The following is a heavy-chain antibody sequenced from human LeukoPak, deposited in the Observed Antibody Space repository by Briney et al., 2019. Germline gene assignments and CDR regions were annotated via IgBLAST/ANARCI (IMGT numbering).Heavy chain of an antibody. D-gene: IGHD2/OR15-2a*01. J-gene: IGHJ4*02. CDR2: IEWDDDK. Sequence: SGPALVKPTQTLTLTCTFSGFSLSTSGMRVSWIRQPPGKALEWLARIEWDDDKFYNSTLETRLTISKDTSKNQVVLTMTNMDPVDTATYYCARLKYGNNYFDYWGQGILVTVSS. V-gene: IGHV2-70*04. CDR1: GFSLSTSGMR. CDR3: ARLKYGNNYFDY.